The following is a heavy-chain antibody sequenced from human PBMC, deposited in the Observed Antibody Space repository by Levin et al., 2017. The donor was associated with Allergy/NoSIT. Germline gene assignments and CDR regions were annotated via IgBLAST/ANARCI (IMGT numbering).Heavy chain of an antibody. CDR2: IIPMFGKA. J-gene: IGHJ3*01. CDR3: ARAGDRKSSWPYNALEF. Sequence: SVKVSCQPFGGSLRHNSIIWLRQAPGQGLEWMGGIIPMFGKATYAQQLQGRVTITADKCTSTAYMQLSGLRSEDPAGYFCARAGDRKSSWPYNALEFWRHGAVVAVSS. CDR1: GGSLRHNS. D-gene: IGHD6-13*01. V-gene: IGHV1-69*06.